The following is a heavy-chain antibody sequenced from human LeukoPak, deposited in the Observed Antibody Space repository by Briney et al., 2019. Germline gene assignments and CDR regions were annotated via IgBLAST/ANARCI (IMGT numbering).Heavy chain of an antibody. CDR2: INHSGGT. D-gene: IGHD6-13*01. CDR1: GGSFSGYY. Sequence: SETLSLTCAVYGGSFSGYYWSWIRQPPGKGLEWIGEINHSGGTNYNPSLKSRVTISVDTSKNQFSLKLSSVTAADTAVYYCARGGMIAAAGYSLNWFDPWGQGTLVTVSS. V-gene: IGHV4-34*01. CDR3: ARGGMIAAAGYSLNWFDP. J-gene: IGHJ5*02.